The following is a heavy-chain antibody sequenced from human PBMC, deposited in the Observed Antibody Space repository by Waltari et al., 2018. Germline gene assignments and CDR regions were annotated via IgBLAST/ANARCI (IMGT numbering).Heavy chain of an antibody. J-gene: IGHJ6*03. CDR1: GGSFSGYY. V-gene: IGHV4-34*01. CDR3: ARYGGKSYYYYMDV. Sequence: QVQLQQWGAGLLKPSETLSLTCAVYGGSFSGYYWSWIRQPPGKGLEWIGEINHSGRTNYNPSLKSRVTISVDTSKNQFSLKLSSVTAADTAVYYCARYGGKSYYYYMDVWGKGTTVTVSS. D-gene: IGHD2-15*01. CDR2: INHSGRT.